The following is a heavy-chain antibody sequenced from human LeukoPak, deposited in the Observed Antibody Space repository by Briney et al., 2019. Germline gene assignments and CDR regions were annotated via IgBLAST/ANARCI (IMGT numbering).Heavy chain of an antibody. CDR2: IKQDGSEK. D-gene: IGHD6-13*01. CDR3: AGGIAAPLV. V-gene: IGHV3-7*01. J-gene: IGHJ4*02. Sequence: PGGSLRLSCAASGFTFSSYWMTWVRQSPGKGLEWVANIKQDGSEKYYVDSVKGRFTISRDNANNSLYLQMSSLRAEDTAVYYCAGGIAAPLVWGQGTLVTVSS. CDR1: GFTFSSYW.